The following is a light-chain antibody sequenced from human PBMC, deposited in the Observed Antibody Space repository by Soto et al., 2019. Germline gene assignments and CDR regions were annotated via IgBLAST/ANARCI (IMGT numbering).Light chain of an antibody. J-gene: IGKJ3*01. CDR1: QGISIY. CDR2: AAS. CDR3: QKYNSAPFT. V-gene: IGKV1-27*01. Sequence: DIQMTQSPSSLSASVGDRVTITCRASQGISIYLAWYQQKPGKVPKLLIYAASTLHPGIPSRFSGSGSATDFTLTISSLQPEDVATYYCQKYNSAPFTFGAGTKVDIK.